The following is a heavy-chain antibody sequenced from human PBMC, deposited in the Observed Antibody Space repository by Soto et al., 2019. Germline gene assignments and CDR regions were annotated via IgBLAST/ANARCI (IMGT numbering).Heavy chain of an antibody. CDR3: ASLSRAYTYAAFDY. CDR2: IIPIFGTA. V-gene: IGHV1-69*13. J-gene: IGHJ4*01. CDR1: GGTFSSYA. Sequence: SVKVSCKASGGTFSSYAISWLRQAPGQGLEWMGVIIPIFGTANYAQKFQGRVTITADESTSTAYLQWSSLRASDTAMYYCASLSRAYTYAAFDYCGHGTLVTVSS. D-gene: IGHD3-16*01.